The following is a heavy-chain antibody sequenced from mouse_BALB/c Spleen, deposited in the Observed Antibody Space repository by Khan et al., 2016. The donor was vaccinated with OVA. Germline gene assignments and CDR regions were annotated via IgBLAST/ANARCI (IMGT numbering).Heavy chain of an antibody. CDR3: ARGGSSGPAWFAY. Sequence: EVQLQESGPGLVKPSQSLSLTCSVTGYSITSGYFWNWIRQFPGTTLAWMGYIRYAGDSNYNPPLKNRISITRATSTNPFFLTLNSVTLAAPSTLYCARGGSSGPAWFAYWCQVTLVTRSA. D-gene: IGHD3-1*01. V-gene: IGHV3-6*02. CDR1: GYSITSGYF. CDR2: IRYAGDS. J-gene: IGHJ3*01.